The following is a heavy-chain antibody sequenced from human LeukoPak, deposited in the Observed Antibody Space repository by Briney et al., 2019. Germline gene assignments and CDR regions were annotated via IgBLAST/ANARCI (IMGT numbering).Heavy chain of an antibody. D-gene: IGHD6-13*01. Sequence: GESLKISCKGSGYRFISYWIGWVRQMPGKGLEWLGIIDPGDSDTRYNPSFQGQVTISADKSINTAYLQWSSLKASDTAMYYCATYSRRVGTLNAFDIWGQGTMVTVSS. J-gene: IGHJ3*02. CDR1: GYRFISYW. CDR3: ATYSRRVGTLNAFDI. V-gene: IGHV5-51*01. CDR2: IDPGDSDT.